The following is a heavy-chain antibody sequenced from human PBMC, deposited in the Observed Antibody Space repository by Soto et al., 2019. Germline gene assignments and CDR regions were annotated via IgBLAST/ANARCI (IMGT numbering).Heavy chain of an antibody. Sequence: EAQLVESGGGLVQPGRSLRLSCAGSGFIFDDFAIHWVRQAPGEGLEWVSGISWNSDSIGYADSVKGRFTISRDNTKNALYLQMNSLRVEDTALYYCTKVWGLYDSWSGPLHFDLWGQGTLVTVSS. CDR1: GFIFDDFA. CDR2: ISWNSDSI. D-gene: IGHD3-3*01. J-gene: IGHJ4*02. V-gene: IGHV3-9*01. CDR3: TKVWGLYDSWSGPLHFDL.